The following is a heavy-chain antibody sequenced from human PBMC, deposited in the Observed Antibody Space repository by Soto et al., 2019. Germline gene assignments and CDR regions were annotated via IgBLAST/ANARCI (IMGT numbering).Heavy chain of an antibody. J-gene: IGHJ4*02. D-gene: IGHD6-25*01. V-gene: IGHV3-23*01. CDR2: ISGSGGST. CDR1: GFTFSSYA. CDR3: AKGGQRGGGGNFDY. Sequence: EVQLLESGGGLVQPGGSLRLSCAASGFTFSSYAMSWVRQAPGKGLEWVSGISGSGGSTYYADSVKGRFTISRDNSKNTLYRQMNSRGAEDTAVYYWAKGGQRGGGGNFDYWGQGTLVTVSS.